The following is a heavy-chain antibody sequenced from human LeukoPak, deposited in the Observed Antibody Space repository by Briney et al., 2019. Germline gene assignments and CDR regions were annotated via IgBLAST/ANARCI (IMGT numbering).Heavy chain of an antibody. Sequence: PGRSLRLSCAASGFTFDDYAMHWVRQAPGKGLEWVSGISWNSGSIGYADSVKGRFTISRDNAKNSLYLQMNSLRAEDMALYYCAKALSGGGAFDIWGQGTMVTVSS. CDR2: ISWNSGSI. V-gene: IGHV3-9*03. CDR3: AKALSGGGAFDI. J-gene: IGHJ3*02. CDR1: GFTFDDYA. D-gene: IGHD3-10*01.